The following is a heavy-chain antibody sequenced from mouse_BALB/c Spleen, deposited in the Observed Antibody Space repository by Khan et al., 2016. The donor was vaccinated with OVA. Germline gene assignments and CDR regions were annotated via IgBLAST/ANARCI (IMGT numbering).Heavy chain of an antibody. V-gene: IGHV1-61*01. CDR1: GYTFTSYW. CDR3: ARREKYGYDPSWFAY. Sequence: QVQLKESGAELVRPGASVKLSCKASGYTFTSYWMNWVKQRPGQGLEWIGMIDPSDSETHYNQMFKDKATLTVDKSSSTAYMQLSNLTSEDSAVYYCARREKYGYDPSWFAYGGQGTLVTVSA. CDR2: IDPSDSET. D-gene: IGHD2-2*01. J-gene: IGHJ3*01.